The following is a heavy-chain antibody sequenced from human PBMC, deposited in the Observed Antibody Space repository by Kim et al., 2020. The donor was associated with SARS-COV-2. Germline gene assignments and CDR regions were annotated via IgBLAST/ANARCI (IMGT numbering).Heavy chain of an antibody. CDR3: ARAPTIRITIFGVVTPDAFDI. CDR2: IYYSGST. V-gene: IGHV4-59*01. Sequence: SETLSLTCTVSGGSISSYYWSWIWQPPGKGLEWIGYIYYSGSTNYNPSLKSRVTISVDTSKNQFSLKLSSVTAADTAVYYCARAPTIRITIFGVVTPDAFDIWGQGTMVTVSS. D-gene: IGHD3-3*01. J-gene: IGHJ3*02. CDR1: GGSISSYY.